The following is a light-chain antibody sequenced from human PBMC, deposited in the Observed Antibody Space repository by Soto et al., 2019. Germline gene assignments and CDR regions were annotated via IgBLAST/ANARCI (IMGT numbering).Light chain of an antibody. CDR2: DSS. J-gene: IGKJ5*01. Sequence: EIVLTQSPATLSLSPGERATLSCRASQSVSIYLAWYQQKPAQAPRLLIYDSSNRPAGIPARFSARGSGTDFTLFISNLEPEDSAVDYCQHRSNWPPITFGQGTRLEIK. CDR1: QSVSIY. V-gene: IGKV3-11*01. CDR3: QHRSNWPPIT.